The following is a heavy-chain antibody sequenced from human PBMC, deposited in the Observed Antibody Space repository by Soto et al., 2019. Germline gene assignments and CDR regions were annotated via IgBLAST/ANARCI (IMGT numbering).Heavy chain of an antibody. D-gene: IGHD1-26*01. CDR1: GFTFSSYS. CDR3: ARDRAGAQYGLDV. CDR2: ISSSSSTI. Sequence: EVQLVESGGGLVQPGGSLRLSCAASGFTFSSYSMNWVRQAPGKGLEWVSYISSSSSTIYYVDSVKGRFTISRDNAKNPLYLQMNSLREEDTAVYYCARDRAGAQYGLDVWGQGTKVTVSS. V-gene: IGHV3-48*02. J-gene: IGHJ6*02.